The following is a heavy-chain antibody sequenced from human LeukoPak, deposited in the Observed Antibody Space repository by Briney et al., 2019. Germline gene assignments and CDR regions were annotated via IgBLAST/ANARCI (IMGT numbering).Heavy chain of an antibody. D-gene: IGHD1-26*01. V-gene: IGHV4-4*02. CDR1: GGSITSANW. CDR2: IYHTGNT. J-gene: IGHJ6*03. CDR3: ARDAHGTELHYYLMDV. Sequence: PSETLSLTCAVSGGSITSANWWSWVRQTPGKGLEWIGEIYHTGNTNYSPSLQSRVIISLDRSKNQFSLSLNSVTAADTGVYFCARDAHGTELHYYLMDVWGKGTTVTVSS.